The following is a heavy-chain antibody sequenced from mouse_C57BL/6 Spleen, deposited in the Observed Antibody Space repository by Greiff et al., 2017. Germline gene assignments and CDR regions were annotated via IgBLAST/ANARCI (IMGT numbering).Heavy chain of an antibody. J-gene: IGHJ2*01. Sequence: VQLQQPGAELVRPGTSVKLSCKASGYTFTSYWMHWVKQRPGQGLEWIGVIDPSDSYTNYNQKFKGKATLTVDTSSSTAYMQLSSLPSEDSAVYYCARITTVEDYWGQGTTLTVSS. D-gene: IGHD1-1*01. CDR2: IDPSDSYT. CDR3: ARITTVEDY. V-gene: IGHV1-59*01. CDR1: GYTFTSYW.